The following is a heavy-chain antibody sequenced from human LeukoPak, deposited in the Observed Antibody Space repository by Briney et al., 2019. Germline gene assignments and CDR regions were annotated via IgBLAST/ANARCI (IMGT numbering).Heavy chain of an antibody. J-gene: IGHJ4*02. Sequence: GGSLRLSCAASGFTFIAYGMQWVRQAPGKGMVWVSRINNDGSSTSYADSVKGRFTISRDNAKNTLYLQVNSLRAEDTGVYYCARELPREVTLDYWGQGTLVTVSS. CDR1: GFTFIAYG. V-gene: IGHV3-74*01. D-gene: IGHD2-21*02. CDR2: INNDGSST. CDR3: ARELPREVTLDY.